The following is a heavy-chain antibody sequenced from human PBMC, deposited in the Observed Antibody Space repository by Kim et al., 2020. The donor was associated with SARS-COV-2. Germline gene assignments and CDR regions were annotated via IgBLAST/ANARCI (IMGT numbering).Heavy chain of an antibody. Sequence: SVKVSCKASGGTFSSYAISWVRQAPGQGLEWMGRIIPILVIANYAQKFQGRVTITADKSTSTAYMELSSLRSEDTAVYYCARDGRYCSSTSCYVIDYWGQGTLVTVSS. CDR2: IIPILVIA. CDR1: GGTFSSYA. CDR3: ARDGRYCSSTSCYVIDY. D-gene: IGHD2-2*01. J-gene: IGHJ4*02. V-gene: IGHV1-69*04.